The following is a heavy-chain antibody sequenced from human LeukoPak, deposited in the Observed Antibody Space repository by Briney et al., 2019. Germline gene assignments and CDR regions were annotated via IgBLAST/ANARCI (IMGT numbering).Heavy chain of an antibody. J-gene: IGHJ4*02. D-gene: IGHD1-26*01. CDR2: MNPNSGNT. V-gene: IGHV1-8*01. Sequence: GASVKVSCTASGYTFTSYDINWVRQATGQGLEWMGWMNPNSGNTGYAQKFQGRVTMTRNTSISTAYMELSSLRSEDTAVYYCARGDEWELHFDYWGQGTLVTVSS. CDR1: GYTFTSYD. CDR3: ARGDEWELHFDY.